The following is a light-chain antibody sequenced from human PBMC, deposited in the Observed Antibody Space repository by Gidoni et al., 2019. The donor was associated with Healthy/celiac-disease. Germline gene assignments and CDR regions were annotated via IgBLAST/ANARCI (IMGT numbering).Light chain of an antibody. CDR1: SSDVGSYNL. Sequence: QSALTQPASVSGSPGQSITISCTGTSSDVGSYNLVSWYQQNQCKVPKLMIYEVSKRPSGVSNRFSGAKSCNTASLTISGLQAEDEADYYCCSYAGSSTSVVFGGGTKLTVL. J-gene: IGLJ2*01. V-gene: IGLV2-23*02. CDR3: CSYAGSSTSVV. CDR2: EVS.